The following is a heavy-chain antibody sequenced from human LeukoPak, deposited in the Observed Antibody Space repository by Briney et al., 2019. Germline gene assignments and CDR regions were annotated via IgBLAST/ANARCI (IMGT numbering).Heavy chain of an antibody. Sequence: GGSLRLSCAASGFTFSSYSMNWVRQAPGKGLEWVSSISSSSSYIYYADSVKGRFTISRDNSKNTLYLQMNSLRAEDTAVYYCAKGRDVVAASASDYWGQGTLVTVSS. J-gene: IGHJ4*02. V-gene: IGHV3-21*04. CDR2: ISSSSSYI. D-gene: IGHD2-15*01. CDR1: GFTFSSYS. CDR3: AKGRDVVAASASDY.